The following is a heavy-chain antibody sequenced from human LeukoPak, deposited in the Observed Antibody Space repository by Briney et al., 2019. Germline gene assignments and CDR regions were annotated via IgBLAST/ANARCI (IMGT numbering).Heavy chain of an antibody. Sequence: LAGGSLRLSCAASGLTFSGSAMSWVRQAPGKGLEWVSLISGSGNSTYYADSVKGRFTISRDNSKNTLYLQMNSLRAEDTAVYYCAKVLVLVSVNRYYFDYWGQGTLVTVSS. CDR2: ISGSGNST. J-gene: IGHJ4*02. D-gene: IGHD2-15*01. CDR3: AKVLVLVSVNRYYFDY. V-gene: IGHV3-23*01. CDR1: GLTFSGSA.